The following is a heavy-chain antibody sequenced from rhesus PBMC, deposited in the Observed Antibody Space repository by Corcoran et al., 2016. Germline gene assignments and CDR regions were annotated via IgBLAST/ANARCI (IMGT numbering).Heavy chain of an antibody. CDR1: GFTVSSYW. V-gene: IGHV3-11*01. CDR2: IFGSTM. J-gene: IGHJ1*01. D-gene: IGHD6-13*01. CDR3: TRRYSSWSGAEYFEF. Sequence: EVQLAESGGGLVQPGGSLRLSCAASGFTVSSYWMSWVRQAPGKGLAWVSDIFGSTMYYGDSVKGRVTVSRDNAKISLYLQMNSLRADDTAVYYCTRRYSSWSGAEYFEFWGQGALVTVSS.